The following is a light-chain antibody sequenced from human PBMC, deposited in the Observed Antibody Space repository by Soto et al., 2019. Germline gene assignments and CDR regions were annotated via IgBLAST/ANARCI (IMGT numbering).Light chain of an antibody. V-gene: IGKV1-9*01. CDR1: QGIGSY. CDR2: VAS. Sequence: DIQLTQSPSFLSASVGARVTITCRASQGIGSYLAWYQQKPGKAPNLLIYVASTLQNGVPSRFSDSGSGTLFTRTVSSLQPEDFATYYCQQVIRYPYTFGQGTKLEIK. J-gene: IGKJ2*01. CDR3: QQVIRYPYT.